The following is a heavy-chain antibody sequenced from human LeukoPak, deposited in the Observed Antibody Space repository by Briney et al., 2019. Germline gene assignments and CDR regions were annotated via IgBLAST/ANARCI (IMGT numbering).Heavy chain of an antibody. CDR2: IYSGGST. CDR1: GFTVSSNY. Sequence: GGSLRLSCAASGFTVSSNYMSWVRQAPGKGLEWVSVIYSGGSTYYADSVKGRFTISRDNSKNTLYLQMNSLRAEDTAVYYCARDSPFGGYGYAFDIWGQGTMVTVPS. D-gene: IGHD5-12*01. J-gene: IGHJ3*02. V-gene: IGHV3-53*01. CDR3: ARDSPFGGYGYAFDI.